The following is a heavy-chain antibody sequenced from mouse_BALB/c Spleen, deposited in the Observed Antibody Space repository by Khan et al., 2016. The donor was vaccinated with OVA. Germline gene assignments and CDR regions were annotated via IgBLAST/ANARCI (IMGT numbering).Heavy chain of an antibody. CDR3: SKSYRYDVYFDC. D-gene: IGHD2-14*01. CDR2: IYPFNDDT. CDR1: GYTFTSYV. Sequence: VQLQQSGPELVKPGASVKMSCEASGYTFTSYVIHWVKQKPGQGLEWIGYIYPFNDDTKYNEKFKGKATLTSDPSSSTAYMALRSLTSEDSAVYYCSKSYRYDVYFDCGGQGTTRTGS. V-gene: IGHV1S136*01. J-gene: IGHJ2*01.